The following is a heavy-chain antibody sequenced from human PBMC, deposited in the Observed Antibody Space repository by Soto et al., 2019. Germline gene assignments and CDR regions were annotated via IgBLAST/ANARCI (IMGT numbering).Heavy chain of an antibody. CDR1: GYTFTGYY. D-gene: IGHD2-15*01. V-gene: IGHV1-2*04. CDR2: INPDSGET. J-gene: IGHJ6*03. CDR3: ATSSGCGGGSCYLYYYMDV. Sequence: ASVKVSCKASGYTFTGYYMHLVRQAPGQGLEWMGGINPDSGETNYAQKFQGWVTMTEDTSTDTAYMELSSLRSEDTAVYYCATSSGCGGGSCYLYYYMDVWGKGTTVTVSS.